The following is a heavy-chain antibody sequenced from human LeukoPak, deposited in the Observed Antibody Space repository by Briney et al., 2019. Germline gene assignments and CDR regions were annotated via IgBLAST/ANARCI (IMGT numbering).Heavy chain of an antibody. CDR3: ARDLSSGWYYFDY. V-gene: IGHV1-69*13. Sequence: ASVKVSCKASGYTFTSYDINWVRQATGQGLEWMGGIIPIFGTANYAQKFQGRVTITADESTSTAYMELSSLRSEDTAVYYCARDLSSGWYYFDYWGQGTLVTVSS. CDR2: IIPIFGTA. D-gene: IGHD6-19*01. CDR1: GYTFTSYD. J-gene: IGHJ4*02.